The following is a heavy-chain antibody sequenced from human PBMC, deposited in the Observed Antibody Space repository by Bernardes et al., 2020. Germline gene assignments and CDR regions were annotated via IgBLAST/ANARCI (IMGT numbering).Heavy chain of an antibody. CDR3: AGCPCGGSSTSCEYYYYYDMDV. D-gene: IGHD2-2*01. CDR2: IHPGDSDT. Sequence: GESLKISCKGSGYSFTSYWIGWLRQMPGKGLEWMGIIHPGDSDTRYSPSFQGQVTISADKSISTAYLQWSSLKASDTAMYYCAGCPCGGSSTSCEYYYYYDMDVWGQGTTVTVSS. V-gene: IGHV5-51*01. CDR1: GYSFTSYW. J-gene: IGHJ6*02.